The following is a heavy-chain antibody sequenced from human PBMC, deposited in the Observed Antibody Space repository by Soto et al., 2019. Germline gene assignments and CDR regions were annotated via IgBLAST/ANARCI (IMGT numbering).Heavy chain of an antibody. V-gene: IGHV3-48*02. CDR1: GFTFSSYS. J-gene: IGHJ6*02. Sequence: GGSLRLSCAASGFTFSSYSMNWVRQAPGKGLGWVSYISSSSSTIYYADSVKGRFTISRDNAKNSLYLQMNSLRDEDTAVYYCARVLGFYCSGGSCYGNYYYYGMDVWGQGTTVTVSS. CDR3: ARVLGFYCSGGSCYGNYYYYGMDV. CDR2: ISSSSSTI. D-gene: IGHD2-15*01.